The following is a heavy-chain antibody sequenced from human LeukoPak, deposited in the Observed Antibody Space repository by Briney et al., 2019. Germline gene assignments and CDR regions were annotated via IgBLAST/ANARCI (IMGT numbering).Heavy chain of an antibody. CDR3: ASEPPWWEDAFDI. J-gene: IGHJ3*02. CDR2: INLNSGGT. CDR1: GYTFTGYY. V-gene: IGHV1-2*02. Sequence: ASVKVSCKASGYTFTGYYMHWVRHAPGQGLEWMGWINLNSGGTNYAQKVQGRVSMTSDTSITTASMELRRLRSDDKDVYYCASEPPWWEDAFDIWGQGTMVTVSS. D-gene: IGHD1-26*01.